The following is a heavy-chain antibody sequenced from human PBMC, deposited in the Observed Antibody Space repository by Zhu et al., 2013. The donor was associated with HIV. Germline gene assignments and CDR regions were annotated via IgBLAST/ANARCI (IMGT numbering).Heavy chain of an antibody. V-gene: IGHV1-69*02. CDR2: IIPLLGIA. CDR1: GGTFSSYT. CDR3: AITDCSSGSCYSGAGTFDY. Sequence: QVQLVQSGAEVKKPGSSVKVSCKASGGTFSSYTISWVRQAPGQGLEWMGRIIPLLGIANYAQKFQGRVTITADKSTSTAHMELSSLRSEDTAVYYCAITDCSSGSCYSGAGTFDYWGQGTLVTVSS. D-gene: IGHD2-15*01. J-gene: IGHJ4*02.